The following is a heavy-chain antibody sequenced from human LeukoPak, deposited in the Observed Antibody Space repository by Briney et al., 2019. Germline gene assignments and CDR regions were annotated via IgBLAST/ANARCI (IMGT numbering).Heavy chain of an antibody. V-gene: IGHV3-74*01. D-gene: IGHD3-10*01. CDR3: ARDMMAVRVLDY. CDR1: GFTFSSYW. Sequence: GESLRLFCAPSGFTFSSYWMHWIRRAPGKGLVSVSQINSDGSDTRYAHSEKGLFTISSDNAKNTLYLEMNSLRTEDKAVYVSARDMMAVRVLDYWGQGTLVTVSS. CDR2: INSDGSDT. J-gene: IGHJ4*02.